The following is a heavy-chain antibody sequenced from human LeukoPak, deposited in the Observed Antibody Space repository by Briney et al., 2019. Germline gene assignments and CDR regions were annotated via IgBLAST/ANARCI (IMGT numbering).Heavy chain of an antibody. V-gene: IGHV4-30-4*01. Sequence: ASETLSLTCTVSGGSISSGDYYWSWIRQPPGKGLECIGYIYHSGNSFYNASLKSRLTISVDTSKNQFSLKLRSVTAADTAVYYCTTAFGYSRDWGQGTLVTVSS. J-gene: IGHJ4*02. CDR3: TTAFGYSRD. D-gene: IGHD6-13*01. CDR2: IYHSGNS. CDR1: GGSISSGDYY.